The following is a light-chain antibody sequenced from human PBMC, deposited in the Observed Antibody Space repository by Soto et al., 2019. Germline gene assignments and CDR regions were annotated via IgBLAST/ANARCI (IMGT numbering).Light chain of an antibody. V-gene: IGLV2-14*03. CDR1: ASDIGYYNF. CDR2: DVS. Sequence: QSVLTQPASVSGSLGQSITISCTGAASDIGYYNFVSWYQQHPATAPKLIIYDVSHRPSGISFRFSGSKSGNTASLTISGLRAEDEAAYYGASYTGTDTPWVFGGGTKLTVL. J-gene: IGLJ3*02. CDR3: ASYTGTDTPWV.